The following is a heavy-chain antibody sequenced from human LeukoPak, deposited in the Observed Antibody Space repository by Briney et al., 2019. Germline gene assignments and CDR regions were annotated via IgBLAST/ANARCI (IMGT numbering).Heavy chain of an antibody. CDR3: ARDRDWAFDY. J-gene: IGHJ4*02. CDR1: GFTFSSYA. Sequence: GGSLRLSCAASGFTFSSYALNWVRQAPGEGLDWVSSISGLGGSISYADSVKGRFTISRDDAKNSLYLQMNSLRDEDTAVYYCARDRDWAFDYWGQGTLITVSS. V-gene: IGHV3-48*02. D-gene: IGHD3-9*01. CDR2: ISGLGGSI.